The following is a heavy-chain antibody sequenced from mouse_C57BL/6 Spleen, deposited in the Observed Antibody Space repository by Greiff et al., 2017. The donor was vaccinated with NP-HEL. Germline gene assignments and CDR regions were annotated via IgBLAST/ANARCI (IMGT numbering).Heavy chain of an antibody. CDR2: ISYSGST. Sequence: EVKLQESGPGMVKPSQSLSLTCTVTGYSITSGYDWHWIRHFPGNKLEWMGYISYSGSTNYNPSLKSRISITHDTSKNHFFLKLNSVTTEDTATYYCARSPPYGNYVYFDYWGQGTTLTVSS. CDR3: ARSPPYGNYVYFDY. CDR1: GYSITSGYD. J-gene: IGHJ2*01. V-gene: IGHV3-1*01. D-gene: IGHD2-1*01.